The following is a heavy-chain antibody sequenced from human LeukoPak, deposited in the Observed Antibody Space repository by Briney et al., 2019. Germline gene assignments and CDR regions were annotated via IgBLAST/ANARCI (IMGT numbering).Heavy chain of an antibody. J-gene: IGHJ2*01. Sequence: SETLSLTCAVYVGSFSGYYWSWIRQSPGKGLEWIGEIIHSGSTNYNPSLKSRVTISVDTSKNQFSLKLSSVTAADTAVYYCARELPDGYFDLWGRGTLVTVSS. V-gene: IGHV4-34*12. D-gene: IGHD1-26*01. CDR3: ARELPDGYFDL. CDR1: VGSFSGYY. CDR2: IIHSGST.